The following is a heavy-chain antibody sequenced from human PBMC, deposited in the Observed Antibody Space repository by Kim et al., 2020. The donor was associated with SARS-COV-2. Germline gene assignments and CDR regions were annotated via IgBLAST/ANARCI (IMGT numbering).Heavy chain of an antibody. Sequence: SETLSLTCTVSGGSISSYYWSWIRQPPGKGLEWIGYIYYSGSTNYNPSLKSRVTISVDTSKNQFSLKLSSVTAADTAVYYCASRASTPGYYYYGMDVWGQGTTVTVSS. D-gene: IGHD3-10*01. CDR3: ASRASTPGYYYYGMDV. V-gene: IGHV4-59*01. CDR2: IYYSGST. CDR1: GGSISSYY. J-gene: IGHJ6*02.